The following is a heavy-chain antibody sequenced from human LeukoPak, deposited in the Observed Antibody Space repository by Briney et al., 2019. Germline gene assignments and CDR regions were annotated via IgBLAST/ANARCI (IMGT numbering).Heavy chain of an antibody. CDR2: ISYDGSNK. CDR3: ARGYSSEWSHYFDY. CDR1: GFTFSSYA. J-gene: IGHJ4*02. D-gene: IGHD2-15*01. V-gene: IGHV3-30-3*01. Sequence: GGSLRLSCAASGFTFSSYAMHWVRQAPGKGLEWVAVISYDGSNKYYADSVTGRFTISRDNSKNTLNLQMNSLRGEDTAVYYCARGYSSEWSHYFDYWGQGTLVTAS.